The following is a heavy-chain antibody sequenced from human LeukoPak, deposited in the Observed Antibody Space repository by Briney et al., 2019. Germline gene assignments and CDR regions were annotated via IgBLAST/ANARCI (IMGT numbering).Heavy chain of an antibody. Sequence: SGGSLRLSCAASGFTFSSYSMNWVRQAPGKGLEWVSYIGSTGRTIYYADSVKGRFTISRDNSKTTLYLQMNSLRAEDTAVYYCVRDSGMTSISSFDYWGQGTLVTVSS. CDR1: GFTFSSYS. J-gene: IGHJ4*02. V-gene: IGHV3-48*01. CDR2: IGSTGRTI. D-gene: IGHD2-21*02. CDR3: VRDSGMTSISSFDY.